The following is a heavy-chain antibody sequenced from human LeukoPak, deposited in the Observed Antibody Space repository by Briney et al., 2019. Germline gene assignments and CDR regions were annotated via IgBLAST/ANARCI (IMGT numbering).Heavy chain of an antibody. J-gene: IGHJ4*02. CDR2: TRNKANSYTT. CDR1: GFTFSDHY. D-gene: IGHD7-27*01. CDR3: ARAGNWGSSDY. Sequence: GGSLRLSCAASGFTFSDHYMDWVRQAPGKGLEWVGRTRNKANSYTTEYAASVKGRFTISRDNSKNTLYLQMNSLRAEDTAVYYCARAGNWGSSDYWGQGTLVTVSS. V-gene: IGHV3-72*01.